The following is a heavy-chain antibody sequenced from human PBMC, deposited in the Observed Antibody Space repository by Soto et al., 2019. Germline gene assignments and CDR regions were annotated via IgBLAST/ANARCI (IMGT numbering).Heavy chain of an antibody. Sequence: QVHLVESGGGVVQPGRSLRISCAASGFSFSGYVFHWVRQTPGKGLEWLSVISHDGNYKYADSVKGRFTISRNNSKNAVFLQMISLTAEDTAVYYCARGSLLTGTRGWRYYGLEVWGLGTTVTVSS. CDR2: ISHDGNYK. V-gene: IGHV3-30*04. J-gene: IGHJ6*02. CDR3: ARGSLLTGTRGWRYYGLEV. CDR1: GFSFSGYV. D-gene: IGHD6-13*01.